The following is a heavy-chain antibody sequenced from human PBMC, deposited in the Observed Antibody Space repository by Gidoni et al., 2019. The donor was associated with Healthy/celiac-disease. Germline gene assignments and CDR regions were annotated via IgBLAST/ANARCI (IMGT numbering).Heavy chain of an antibody. D-gene: IGHD4-17*01. CDR3: AREVTTACYCGMDV. CDR1: GYSISSGYY. V-gene: IGHV4-38-2*02. J-gene: IGHJ6*02. Sequence: QVQLQESGPALVKPPETLSLTRAVSGYSISSGYYWGWCRQPPGKGLEWIGSIYHSGRTCYNPSLKSRVTVSIATSKNQFSLKLSSVTAADTAVYYCAREVTTACYCGMDVWGQGTTVTVSS. CDR2: IYHSGRT.